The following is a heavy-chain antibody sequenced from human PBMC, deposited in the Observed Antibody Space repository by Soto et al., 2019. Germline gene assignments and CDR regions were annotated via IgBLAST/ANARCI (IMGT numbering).Heavy chain of an antibody. J-gene: IGHJ3*02. CDR1: GYTFTSYA. V-gene: IGHV1-3*01. Sequence: ASVKVSCKASGYTFTSYAMHWVRQAPGQRLEWMGWINAGNGNTKYSQKFQGRVTITRDTSASTAYMELSSLRSEDTAVYYCAGVRTLNYVFGGGYYPRDAFDIWGKGKMVTV. CDR2: INAGNGNT. D-gene: IGHD3-3*01. CDR3: AGVRTLNYVFGGGYYPRDAFDI.